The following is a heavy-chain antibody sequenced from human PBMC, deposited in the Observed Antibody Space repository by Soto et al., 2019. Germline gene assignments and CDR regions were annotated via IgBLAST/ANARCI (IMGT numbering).Heavy chain of an antibody. V-gene: IGHV3-23*01. J-gene: IGHJ2*01. D-gene: IGHD4-17*01. Sequence: EVQLLESGGGLVQPGGSLRLSCAASGFTFSIYAMNWVRQAPGKGLEWVSVISGSGGSTYYADSVKVRFTISRDNSKNTLYLQRNSLRAEDTAVYYCARRTVGWYFDLWGRGTLVTVSS. CDR3: ARRTVGWYFDL. CDR2: ISGSGGST. CDR1: GFTFSIYA.